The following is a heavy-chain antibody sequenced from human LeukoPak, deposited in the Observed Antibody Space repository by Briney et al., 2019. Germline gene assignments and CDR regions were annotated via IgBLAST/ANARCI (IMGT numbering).Heavy chain of an antibody. J-gene: IGHJ5*02. CDR3: SRHGSKYQLLLVWFDP. V-gene: IGHV4-39*01. Sequence: SETLSLTCTVSGGSISSSSYYWGWIRQPPGKELEWIGSIYYSGSTYYNPSLKSRVTISVDTSKNQFSLKLSSVTAADTAVYYCSRHGSKYQLLLVWFDPWGQGTLVTVSS. D-gene: IGHD2-2*01. CDR1: GGSISSSSYY. CDR2: IYYSGST.